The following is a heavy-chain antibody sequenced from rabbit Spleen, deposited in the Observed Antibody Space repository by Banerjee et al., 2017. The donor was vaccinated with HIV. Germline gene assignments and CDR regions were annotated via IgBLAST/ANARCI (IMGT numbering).Heavy chain of an antibody. D-gene: IGHD1-1*01. V-gene: IGHV1S45*01. CDR1: GVSLNDKDV. CDR2: INIVTGKT. CDR3: ARDTSSSFSSYGMDL. J-gene: IGHJ6*01. Sequence: EQLEESGGGLVKPEGSLTLTCKASGVSLNDKDVMCWVRQAPGKGLEWIACINIVTGKTVYASWAKGRFIMSRTSSTTVTLQMTSLTAADTATYFCARDTSSSFSSYGMDLWGQGTLVTV.